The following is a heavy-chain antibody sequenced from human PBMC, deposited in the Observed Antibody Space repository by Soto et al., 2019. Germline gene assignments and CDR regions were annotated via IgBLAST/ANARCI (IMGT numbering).Heavy chain of an antibody. V-gene: IGHV1-69*13. CDR3: ARDVDYGDNRWFDP. CDR1: GYTFTSYG. D-gene: IGHD4-17*01. CDR2: IIPIFGTA. J-gene: IGHJ5*02. Sequence: SVKVSCKASGYTFTSYGISWVRQAPGQGLEWMGGIIPIFGTANYAQKFQGRVTITADESTSTAYMELSSLRSEDTAVYYCARDVDYGDNRWFDPWGQGTLVTVSS.